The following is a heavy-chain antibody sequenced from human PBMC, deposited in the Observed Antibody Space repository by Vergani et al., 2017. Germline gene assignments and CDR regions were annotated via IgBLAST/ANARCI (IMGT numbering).Heavy chain of an antibody. CDR1: GFTFRSYG. CDR2: ISYDGSNK. V-gene: IGHV3-30*03. J-gene: IGHJ6*03. Sequence: QVQLVESGGGVVQPGRSLRLSCAASGFTFRSYGMHWVRQAPGKGLEWVAVISYDGSNKYYADSVKGRFTISRDNSRNTLDLLMSSLRAEDTAIYYCVREGSYCGSTTCRNPSYVYYYHMDVWGEGTTVTVSS. D-gene: IGHD2-21*01. CDR3: VREGSYCGSTTCRNPSYVYYYHMDV.